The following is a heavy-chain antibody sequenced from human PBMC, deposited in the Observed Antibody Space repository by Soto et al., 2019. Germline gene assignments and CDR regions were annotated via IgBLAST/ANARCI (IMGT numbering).Heavy chain of an antibody. V-gene: IGHV3-66*01. J-gene: IGHJ6*02. Sequence: EVQLVESGGDLVQPGGSLRLSCAASGFAVSSNYMTWVRQAPGKGLEWVSVIHSGGDTHYADSVRGRFTISRDNSKNTLYLQMNSLRVEDTAVYYCARSRTGTTYGGMDVWGQGTTVTVSS. CDR3: ARSRTGTTYGGMDV. D-gene: IGHD1-7*01. CDR2: IHSGGDT. CDR1: GFAVSSNY.